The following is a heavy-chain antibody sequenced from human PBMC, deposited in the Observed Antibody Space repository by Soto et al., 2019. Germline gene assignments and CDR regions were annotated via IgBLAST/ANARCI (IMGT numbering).Heavy chain of an antibody. D-gene: IGHD2-8*02. J-gene: IGHJ5*02. V-gene: IGHV1-69*12. Sequence: QVQLVQSGSEVKKPGSSVKVSCKASGGFFSSDAISWVRQAPGQGLEWLGGFTPISGTPKYAQKFQGRVTISADESTSTAYMDLSSLRFEDTAIYYCARIYCSGGICFPNWVDPWGQGTLVTVSS. CDR1: GGFFSSDA. CDR2: FTPISGTP. CDR3: ARIYCSGGICFPNWVDP.